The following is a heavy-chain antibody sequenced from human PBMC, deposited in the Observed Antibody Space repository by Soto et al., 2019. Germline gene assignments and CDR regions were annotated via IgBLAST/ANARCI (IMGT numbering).Heavy chain of an antibody. CDR2: IKSKTDGGTT. CDR3: TTLKGIDFWSATYGMDV. J-gene: IGHJ6*02. V-gene: IGHV3-15*07. Sequence: EVQLVESGGGLVKPGGSLRLSCAASGFTFSNACMNWVRQAPGKGLEWVGRIKSKTDGGTTDYAAPVKGRFTLSRDDSKNTLYLQMNSLRTEDTALYYCTTLKGIDFWSATYGMDVWGQGTTVTVSS. D-gene: IGHD3-3*01. CDR1: GFTFSNAC.